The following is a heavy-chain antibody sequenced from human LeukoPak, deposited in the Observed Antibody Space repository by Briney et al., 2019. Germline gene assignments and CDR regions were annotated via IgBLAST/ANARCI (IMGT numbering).Heavy chain of an antibody. V-gene: IGHV1-2*02. CDR1: GYTFTPQY. CDR3: ARGRQLHLGKLFPFADSSQP. Sequence: SVKLSCKTAGYTFTPQYLDWVRQAPGPGPEWMGWISPNSGGTKSEQRFQGRVIMTRDTSISPAYMELRSLSSGDTAVYYCARGRQLHLGKLFPFADSSQPWGQGTLVTVFS. CDR2: ISPNSGGT. J-gene: IGHJ1*01. D-gene: IGHD3-16*01.